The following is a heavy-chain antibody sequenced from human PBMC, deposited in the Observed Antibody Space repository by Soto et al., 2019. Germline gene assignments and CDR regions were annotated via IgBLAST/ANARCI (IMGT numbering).Heavy chain of an antibody. J-gene: IGHJ6*02. CDR2: IIPIFGTA. V-gene: IGHV1-69*06. CDR3: AGHPTMIVVVITTEGMDV. D-gene: IGHD3-22*01. Sequence: AASVKASCKASGGTFSSYAISWVRKAPGQGFEWMGGIIPIFGTANYAQKFQGRVTIAADKSTSTAYMEASSLRSEDTAVYYCAGHPTMIVVVITTEGMDVWGQGTTVTVSS. CDR1: GGTFSSYA.